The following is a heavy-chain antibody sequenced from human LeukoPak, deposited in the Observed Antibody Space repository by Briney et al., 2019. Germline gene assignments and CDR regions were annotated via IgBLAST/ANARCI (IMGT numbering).Heavy chain of an antibody. D-gene: IGHD2-15*01. J-gene: IGHJ6*04. V-gene: IGHV1-2*04. Sequence: ASVKVSCKASGYTFTGYYMHWVRQAPGQGLEWMGWINPNSGGTNYAQKFQGWVTMTRDTSISTAYMELSRLRSDDTAVYYCAREAWSGYCSGGSCYSCGMDVWSKGTTVTVSS. CDR1: GYTFTGYY. CDR2: INPNSGGT. CDR3: AREAWSGYCSGGSCYSCGMDV.